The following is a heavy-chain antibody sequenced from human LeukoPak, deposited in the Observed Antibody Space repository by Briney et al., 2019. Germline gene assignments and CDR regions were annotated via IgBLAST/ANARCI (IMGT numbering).Heavy chain of an antibody. D-gene: IGHD3-16*01. CDR1: GFTFSSYG. V-gene: IGHV3-30*18. CDR2: ISYDGSNK. Sequence: GRSLGLSCAASGFTFSSYGMHWVRQAPGKGLEWVAVISYDGSNKYYADSVKGRFTISRDNSKNTLYLQMNSLRAEDTAVYYCAKDPISLGAHLTIGYYFDYWGQGTLVTVSS. CDR3: AKDPISLGAHLTIGYYFDY. J-gene: IGHJ4*02.